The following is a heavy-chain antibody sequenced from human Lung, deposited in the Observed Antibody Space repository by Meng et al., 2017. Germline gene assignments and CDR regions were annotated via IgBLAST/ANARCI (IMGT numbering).Heavy chain of an antibody. J-gene: IGHJ5*02. CDR2: ISGYNGNT. V-gene: IGHV1-18*01. Sequence: QVQLVQSGDEVKKPGASVKVFCKASGYTFTSYGISWVRKDTGQGLEWMGWISGYNGNTNYAQKFQGRVTMTTDTSTSTAYMELRSLRSDDTAVYYCARDRYCSTTSCTGWFDPWGQGTLVTVSS. CDR1: GYTFTSYG. CDR3: ARDRYCSTTSCTGWFDP. D-gene: IGHD2-2*01.